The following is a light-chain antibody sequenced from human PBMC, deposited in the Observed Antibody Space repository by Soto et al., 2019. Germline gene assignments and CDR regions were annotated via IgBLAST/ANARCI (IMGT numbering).Light chain of an antibody. J-gene: IGLJ1*01. CDR1: SGHSSYA. Sequence: QPVLTQSPSASASLGASVKLTCTLSSGHSSYAIAWHQQQPEKGPRYLMKLNSDGSHSKGDGIPDRFSGSSSGAERYLTISALHSEHGADSYRQILGSVLHYVFGNGAKLTVL. V-gene: IGLV4-69*01. CDR2: LNSDGSH. CDR3: QILGSVLHYV.